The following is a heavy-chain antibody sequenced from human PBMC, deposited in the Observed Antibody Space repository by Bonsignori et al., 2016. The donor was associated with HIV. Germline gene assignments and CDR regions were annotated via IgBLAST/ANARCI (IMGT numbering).Heavy chain of an antibody. D-gene: IGHD6-19*01. J-gene: IGHJ6*03. Sequence: RQAPGKGLEWIGRIYTSGSTNYNPSLKSRVTMSVDTSKNQFSLKLSSVTAADTAVYYCARDLPGIAVAETLGYYYYMDVWGKGTTVTVSS. CDR3: ARDLPGIAVAETLGYYYYMDV. V-gene: IGHV4-4*07. CDR2: IYTSGST.